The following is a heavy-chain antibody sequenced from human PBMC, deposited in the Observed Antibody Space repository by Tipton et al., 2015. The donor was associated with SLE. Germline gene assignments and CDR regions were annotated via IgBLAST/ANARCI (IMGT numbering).Heavy chain of an antibody. CDR1: GFTFSSYS. CDR3: ARGSSNWFDP. J-gene: IGHJ5*02. Sequence: SLRLSCAASGFTFSSYSMNWVRQAPGKGLEWVSYISGSSSTIYYADSVKGRFTISRGNAKNSLYLQMNSLRAEDTAVYYCARGSSNWFDPWGQGTLVTVSS. V-gene: IGHV3-48*01. CDR2: ISGSSSTI.